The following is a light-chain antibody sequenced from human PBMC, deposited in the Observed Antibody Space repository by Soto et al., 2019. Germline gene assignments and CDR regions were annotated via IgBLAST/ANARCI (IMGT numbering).Light chain of an antibody. CDR3: QDYSQSPPWT. V-gene: IGKV3-20*01. J-gene: IGKJ1*01. CDR2: GAS. Sequence: EIVLTQSPGTPSLSPGERATLSCRASQSVSNNYLAWYQQKPGQAPRLLIYGASNRATGIPDRFSGSGSGTDFVLTITRLEPEDFAMYYCQDYSQSPPWTFGQGTKVDIK. CDR1: QSVSNNY.